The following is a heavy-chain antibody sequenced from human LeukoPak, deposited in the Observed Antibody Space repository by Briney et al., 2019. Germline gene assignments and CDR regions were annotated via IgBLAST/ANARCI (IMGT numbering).Heavy chain of an antibody. D-gene: IGHD6-19*01. CDR3: ARGANIAVAGRDFDY. CDR1: GFTFSSYE. Sequence: GGSLRLSCAASGFTFSSYEVNWVRQAPGKGLEWVSYISSSGSTIYYADSVKGRFTISRDNSKNTLYLQMNSLRAEDTAVYYCARGANIAVAGRDFDYWGQGTLVTVSS. J-gene: IGHJ4*02. V-gene: IGHV3-48*03. CDR2: ISSSGSTI.